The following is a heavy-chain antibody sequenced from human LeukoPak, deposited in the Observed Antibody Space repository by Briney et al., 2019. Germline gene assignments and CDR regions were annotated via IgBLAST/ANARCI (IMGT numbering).Heavy chain of an antibody. Sequence: TGGSLRLSCAASGFTVSTNYMSWVRQAPGKGLEWVSIIYDSGTIHYADSVKGRFTISRDNLKNTLYLQMNSLRAEDTAVYYCAKESLTIAASYWGQGTLVTVSS. CDR1: GFTVSTNY. CDR3: AKESLTIAASY. J-gene: IGHJ4*02. CDR2: IYDSGTI. V-gene: IGHV3-53*01.